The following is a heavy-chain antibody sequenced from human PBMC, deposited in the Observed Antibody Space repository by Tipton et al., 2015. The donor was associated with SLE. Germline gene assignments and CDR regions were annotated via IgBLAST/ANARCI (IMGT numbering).Heavy chain of an antibody. V-gene: IGHV4-34*01. Sequence: TLSLTCAVYGGSFSGYYWSWIRQPPGKGLEWIGEINHSGSTNYNPSLKSRVTISVDTSKNQFSLKLSSVTAADTAVYYCARAPLGSVPLDYWGQGTLVPVSS. CDR3: ARAPLGSVPLDY. J-gene: IGHJ4*02. CDR2: INHSGST. D-gene: IGHD1-26*01. CDR1: GGSFSGYY.